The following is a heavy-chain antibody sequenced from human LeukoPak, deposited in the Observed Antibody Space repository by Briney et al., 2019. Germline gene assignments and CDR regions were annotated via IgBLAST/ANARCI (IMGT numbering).Heavy chain of an antibody. V-gene: IGHV1-69*13. J-gene: IGHJ6*03. Sequence: SVKVSCKASGGTFSSYAISWVRQAPGQGLEWMGGIIPIFGTANYAQKFQGRVTITADESTSTAYMELSSLRSEDTAVYYCARDRNVPYYYYYMDVWGKGTTVTVSS. CDR3: ARDRNVPYYYYYMDV. CDR1: GGTFSSYA. D-gene: IGHD1-1*01. CDR2: IIPIFGTA.